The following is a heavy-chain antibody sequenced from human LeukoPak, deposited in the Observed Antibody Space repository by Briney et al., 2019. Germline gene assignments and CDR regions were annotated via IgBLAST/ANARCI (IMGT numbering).Heavy chain of an antibody. Sequence: PSETLSLTCTVSGYSISSGYYWGWIRQPPGKGLEWIGSIYHSGSTYYNPSLKSRLTISVETPQKQSSLTMSSVTAADQAVYYCARGLYGGNRGDYWGQGTLVTVSS. V-gene: IGHV4-38-2*02. D-gene: IGHD4-23*01. CDR3: ARGLYGGNRGDY. J-gene: IGHJ4*02. CDR2: IYHSGST. CDR1: GYSISSGYY.